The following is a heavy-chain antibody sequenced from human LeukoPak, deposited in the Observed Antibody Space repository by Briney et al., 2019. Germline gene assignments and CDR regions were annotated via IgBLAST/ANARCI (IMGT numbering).Heavy chain of an antibody. V-gene: IGHV5-10-1*01. J-gene: IGHJ5*02. D-gene: IGHD3-22*01. CDR3: ARHSSVLNSFDP. CDR1: AYSFTNCW. Sequence: GESLKISCKGSAYSFTNCWISWVRQMPGKGLEWMGRIDPGDSQTNYSPSFQGHVTISADKPISTAYLQWSSLKASDTAMYYCARHSSVLNSFDPWGQGTLVTVSS. CDR2: IDPGDSQT.